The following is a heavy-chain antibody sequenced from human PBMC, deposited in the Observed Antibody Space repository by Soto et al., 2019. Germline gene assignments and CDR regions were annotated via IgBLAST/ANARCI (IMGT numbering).Heavy chain of an antibody. CDR1: GYSFTNYY. V-gene: IGHV1-46*03. Sequence: ASVKVSCKASGYSFTNYYIHWVRQAPGQGLEWMGIINPSGGSTTYAQKFQGRVTMTTDTSTSTAYMELRSLRSDDTAVYYCARWGMIVVTDVFDIWGQGTMVTVSS. D-gene: IGHD3-22*01. CDR2: INPSGGST. CDR3: ARWGMIVVTDVFDI. J-gene: IGHJ3*02.